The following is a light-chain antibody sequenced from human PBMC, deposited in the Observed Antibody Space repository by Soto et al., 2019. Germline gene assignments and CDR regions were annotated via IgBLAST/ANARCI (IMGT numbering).Light chain of an antibody. V-gene: IGKV3-20*01. CDR3: QQYGSSGT. Sequence: EIVLTQSPGTLSLSPGERSTLSCRASQSVSNNYLAWYQQKPGXAPXXLIYGASNRATGIPDRFSGSGSGTEFPLTISRLEPEDFAVYYCQQYGSSGTFGQGTKVDIK. J-gene: IGKJ1*01. CDR2: GAS. CDR1: QSVSNNY.